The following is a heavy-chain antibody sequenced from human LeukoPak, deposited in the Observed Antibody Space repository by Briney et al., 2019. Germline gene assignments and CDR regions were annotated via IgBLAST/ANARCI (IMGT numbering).Heavy chain of an antibody. CDR3: ARATYHDFWSGQNWFDP. J-gene: IGHJ5*02. CDR2: IYHSGST. CDR1: GYSISSGYY. D-gene: IGHD3-3*01. V-gene: IGHV4-38-2*02. Sequence: SETLSLTCTVSGYSISSGYYWGWIRQPPGKGLEWIGSIYHSGSTYYNPSLKSRVTISVDTSKNQFSLKLSSVTAADTAVYYCARATYHDFWSGQNWFDPWGQGTLVTVSS.